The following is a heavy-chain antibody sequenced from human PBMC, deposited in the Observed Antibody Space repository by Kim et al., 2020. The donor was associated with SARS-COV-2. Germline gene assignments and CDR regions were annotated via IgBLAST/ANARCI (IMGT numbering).Heavy chain of an antibody. J-gene: IGHJ4*02. Sequence: NPSLKSRVTISVDTSKNQFSLKLSSVTAADTAVYYCARNYCGGDCYDFDYWGQGTLVTVSS. CDR3: ARNYCGGDCYDFDY. V-gene: IGHV4-39*01. D-gene: IGHD2-21*01.